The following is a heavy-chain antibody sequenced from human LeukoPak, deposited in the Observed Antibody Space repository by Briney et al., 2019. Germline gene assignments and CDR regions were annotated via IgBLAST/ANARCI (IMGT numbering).Heavy chain of an antibody. V-gene: IGHV3-23*01. CDR1: GFTLSTYT. D-gene: IGHD2-2*01. J-gene: IGHJ6*02. CDR3: AKGGDVAVVPAAGPYYAMDV. CDR2: ISRRGDTK. Sequence: GGSLRLSCVASSGFTLSTYTINWVRRAPGKGLEWVSVISRRGDTKYYADSVKGRFSISRDNSKNTVFLQMNSLSADDTATYFCAKGGDVAVVPAAGPYYAMDVRGQGTTVTVSS.